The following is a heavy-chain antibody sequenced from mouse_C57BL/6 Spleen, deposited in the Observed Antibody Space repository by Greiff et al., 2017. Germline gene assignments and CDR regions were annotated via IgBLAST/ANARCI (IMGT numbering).Heavy chain of an antibody. CDR3: ARGGDGGDY. Sequence: QVQLQQPGAELVMPGASVKLSCKASGYTFTSYWMHWVKQRPGQGLEWIGEIDPSDSYTNYNQKFKGKSTLTVDKSSSTAYMQLSSLTSEDSAVYYCARGGDGGDYWGQGTTLTVSS. D-gene: IGHD3-3*01. CDR2: IDPSDSYT. J-gene: IGHJ2*01. V-gene: IGHV1-69*01. CDR1: GYTFTSYW.